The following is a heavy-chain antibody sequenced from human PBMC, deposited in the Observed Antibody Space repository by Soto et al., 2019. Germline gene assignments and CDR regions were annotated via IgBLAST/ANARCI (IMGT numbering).Heavy chain of an antibody. J-gene: IGHJ6*03. CDR1: CVSISSSSYY. D-gene: IGHD3-3*01. CDR2: IYYSGST. V-gene: IGHV4-39*01. CDR3: ARGPLYDFWSGYYPPNYYYYYMDV. Sequence: PSETLSLTCTVSCVSISSSSYYWGWIRPPPGKGLEWIGSIYYSGSTYYNPSLKSRVTISVDTSKNQFSLKLSSVTAADTAVYYCARGPLYDFWSGYYPPNYYYYYMDVWGKGTTVTVSS.